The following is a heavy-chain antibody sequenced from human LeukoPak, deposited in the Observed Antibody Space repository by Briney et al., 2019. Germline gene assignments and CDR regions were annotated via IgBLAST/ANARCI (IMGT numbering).Heavy chain of an antibody. CDR1: GFTFNNYA. Sequence: GGSLRLSCAASGFTFNNYAMSWFRQTPGKGLEWVSAISGSGDRTYYAESVKGRFSISRDNSKNTLYLQMHSLRAEGTAVYYCGKRELWHGSGEDAWGQGTTVTVSS. CDR3: GKRELWHGSGEDA. CDR2: ISGSGDRT. V-gene: IGHV3-23*01. D-gene: IGHD3-10*01. J-gene: IGHJ6*02.